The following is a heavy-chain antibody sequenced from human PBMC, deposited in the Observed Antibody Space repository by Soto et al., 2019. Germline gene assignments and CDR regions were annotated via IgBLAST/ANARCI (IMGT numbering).Heavy chain of an antibody. J-gene: IGHJ3*02. CDR1: GFTFTSSA. Sequence: AASVKVSCKASGFTFTSSAVQWVRQARGQRLERIGWIVVGSGNTNYAQKFQERVTITRDMSTSTAYMELSSLRSEDTAVYYCAADHGIAVAGDAFDIWGQGTMVTVSS. V-gene: IGHV1-58*01. CDR3: AADHGIAVAGDAFDI. D-gene: IGHD6-19*01. CDR2: IVVGSGNT.